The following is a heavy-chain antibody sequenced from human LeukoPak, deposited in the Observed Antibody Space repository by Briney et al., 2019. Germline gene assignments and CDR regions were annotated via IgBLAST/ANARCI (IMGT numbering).Heavy chain of an antibody. CDR1: GFTFSRYW. V-gene: IGHV3-74*01. CDR3: AREGSGWYYFDY. CDR2: INSDGSST. J-gene: IGHJ4*02. D-gene: IGHD6-19*01. Sequence: GGTLRLSCAASGFTFSRYWMHWVRQAPGKGLVWVSRINSDGSSTTYADSVKGRFTIYRDNAKNTLYLQMNSLRAEDRAVYYCAREGSGWYYFDYWGQGTLVTVSS.